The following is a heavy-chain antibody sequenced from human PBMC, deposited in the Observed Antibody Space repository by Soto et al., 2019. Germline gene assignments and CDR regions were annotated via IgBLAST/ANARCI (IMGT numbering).Heavy chain of an antibody. CDR1: GGSISSSSYY. CDR2: IYYSGST. V-gene: IGHV4-39*01. D-gene: IGHD5-12*01. Sequence: SETLSLTCTVSGGSISSSSYYWGWIRQPPGKGLEWIGSIYYSGSTYYNPSLKSRVTISVDTSKNQFSLKLSSVTAADTAVYYCASVEMATMGFDYWGQGTLVTVSS. J-gene: IGHJ4*02. CDR3: ASVEMATMGFDY.